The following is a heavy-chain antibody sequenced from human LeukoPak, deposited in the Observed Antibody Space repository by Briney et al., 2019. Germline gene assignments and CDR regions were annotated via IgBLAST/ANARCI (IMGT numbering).Heavy chain of an antibody. Sequence: GGSLRLSCAASGFTFSSYEMNWVRQAPGKGLEWVSYISSSGSTIYYADSVKGRFTISRDNAKNSLYLQMNSLRAEGTAVYYCARDGRSAFDIWGQGTMVTVSS. V-gene: IGHV3-48*03. CDR2: ISSSGSTI. CDR3: ARDGRSAFDI. J-gene: IGHJ3*02. CDR1: GFTFSSYE.